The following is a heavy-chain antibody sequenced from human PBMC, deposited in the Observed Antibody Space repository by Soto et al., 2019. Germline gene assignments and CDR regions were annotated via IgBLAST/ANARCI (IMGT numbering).Heavy chain of an antibody. J-gene: IGHJ5*02. D-gene: IGHD5-12*01. CDR3: ARVALDRDGYNCCFDP. CDR1: GGSISSGDYY. CDR2: ISYGGTT. V-gene: IGHV4-31*01. Sequence: PSETLSLTCTVSGGSISSGDYYWSWIRQYPGKGLEWIGYISYGGTTYYNPSLGSPVTISVDTSKNQFSLKLTSVTAADTAVYFCARVALDRDGYNCCFDPWGQGTLVTVSS.